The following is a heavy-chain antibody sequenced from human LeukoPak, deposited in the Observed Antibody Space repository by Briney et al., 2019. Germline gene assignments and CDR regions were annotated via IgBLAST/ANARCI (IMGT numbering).Heavy chain of an antibody. D-gene: IGHD3-22*01. CDR1: GFTFSDYY. CDR2: ISSSGSTI. V-gene: IGHV3-11*01. CDR3: ARDSFYYDTRGLDY. Sequence: GGSLRLSCAASGFTFSDYYMSWFRQAPGKGLEWVSYISSSGSTIYYADSVKGRFTISRDNAKNSLYLQMNSLRAEDTAVYYCARDSFYYDTRGLDYWGQGTLVTVSS. J-gene: IGHJ4*02.